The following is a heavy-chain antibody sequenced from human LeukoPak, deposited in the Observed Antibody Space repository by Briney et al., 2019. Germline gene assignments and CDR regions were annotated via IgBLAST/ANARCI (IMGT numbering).Heavy chain of an antibody. CDR2: ISSRSNYI. CDR3: ARDPSYVGYCTITSCYMDV. CDR1: GFTFSTYT. J-gene: IGHJ6*03. Sequence: GGSLRLSCAASGFTFSTYTMNWVRQAPGKELEWISSISSRSNYIYYADSMKSRITISRDNAKNSVYLQMSSLRAEDTAVYYCARDPSYVGYCTITSCYMDVWGKGTTVTVSS. D-gene: IGHD2-2*01. V-gene: IGHV3-21*01.